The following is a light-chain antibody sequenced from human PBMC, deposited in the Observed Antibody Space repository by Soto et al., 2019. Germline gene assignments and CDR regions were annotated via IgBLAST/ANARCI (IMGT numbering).Light chain of an antibody. CDR3: QQYDSGPPLT. J-gene: IGKJ4*01. CDR2: GAS. CDR1: QSVNSN. V-gene: IGKV3-15*01. Sequence: EIVMTQSPPTLSVSPGDGATLSCWASQSVNSNLAWYQQKPGQAPRLLIYGASRRAMHIPARFSGSGSGTEFTLTISGLQSEDFAVYYCQQYDSGPPLTFGGGTKV.